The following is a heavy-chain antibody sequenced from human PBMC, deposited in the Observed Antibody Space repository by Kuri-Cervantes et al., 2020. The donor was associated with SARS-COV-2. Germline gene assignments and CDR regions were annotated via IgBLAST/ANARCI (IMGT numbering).Heavy chain of an antibody. V-gene: IGHV4-39*01. J-gene: IGHJ5*02. CDR1: GGSISSSSYY. CDR2: IYYSGST. Sequence: SETLSLTCTVSGGSISSSSYYWGWIRQPPGKGLEWIGSIYYSGSTYYNPSLNSRVTISVDTSKNQFSLKLSSVTAADTAVYYCARHSDYSSTLLRFLDPQWGFDPWGQGTLVTVSS. CDR3: ARHSDYSSTLLRFLDPQWGFDP. D-gene: IGHD3-3*01.